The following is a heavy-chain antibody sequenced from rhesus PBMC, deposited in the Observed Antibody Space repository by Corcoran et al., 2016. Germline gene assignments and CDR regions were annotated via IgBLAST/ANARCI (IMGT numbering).Heavy chain of an antibody. Sequence: EVQLVESGGGLVQPGDSLRLSCAASGFPFSKYGMSWARQAPGKGLEWIGYIKNKAAGGTAAYAESVKGRFTISRDDSKNTLYLQMNSLKTADTAVYYCAVLLVVAALDVWGRGVLVTVSS. D-gene: IGHD2-21*01. V-gene: IGHV3S11*01. CDR2: IKNKAAGGTA. CDR1: GFPFSKYG. J-gene: IGHJ5-2*02. CDR3: AVLLVVAALDV.